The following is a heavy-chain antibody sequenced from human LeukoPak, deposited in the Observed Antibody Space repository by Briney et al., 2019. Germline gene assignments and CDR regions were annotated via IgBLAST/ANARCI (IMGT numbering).Heavy chain of an antibody. CDR2: INAGNGNT. Sequence: ASVKVSCKASGYTFTSYAMHWVRQAPEQRLEWMGWINAGNGNTKYSQKFQGRVTITRDTSASTAYMELSSLRSEDTAVYYCARSEWELTNTFDYWGQGTLVTVSS. V-gene: IGHV1-3*01. J-gene: IGHJ4*02. D-gene: IGHD1-26*01. CDR1: GYTFTSYA. CDR3: ARSEWELTNTFDY.